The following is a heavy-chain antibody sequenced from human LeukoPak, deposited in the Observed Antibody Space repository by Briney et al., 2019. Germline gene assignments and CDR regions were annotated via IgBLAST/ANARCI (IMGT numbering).Heavy chain of an antibody. J-gene: IGHJ5*02. Sequence: GGSLRLSCVAAGFTVSRNYMSWVRQAPGKGLEWVSLIYSGGSTYYADSVKGRFTISRDNSKNTLYVQMNSLRAEDTAVYYCAAHSSGYLGWFDPWGQGTLVTVSS. CDR3: AAHSSGYLGWFDP. CDR2: IYSGGST. V-gene: IGHV3-66*01. CDR1: GFTVSRNY. D-gene: IGHD3-22*01.